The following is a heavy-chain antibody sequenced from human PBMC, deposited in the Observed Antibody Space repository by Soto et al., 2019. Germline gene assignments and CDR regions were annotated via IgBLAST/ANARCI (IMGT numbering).Heavy chain of an antibody. V-gene: IGHV6-1*01. D-gene: IGHD7-27*01. Sequence: QSQTLSLTCAISGDSVSSNSAAWNWIRQSPSRGLEWLGRTYYRSKWYNDYAVSVKSRITIKPDTSKNQFSLQLNSVTPEDTAVYSFERGGDWGGDAFDIWGQGTMVTVSS. CDR1: GDSVSSNSAA. CDR3: ERGGDWGGDAFDI. J-gene: IGHJ3*02. CDR2: TYYRSKWYN.